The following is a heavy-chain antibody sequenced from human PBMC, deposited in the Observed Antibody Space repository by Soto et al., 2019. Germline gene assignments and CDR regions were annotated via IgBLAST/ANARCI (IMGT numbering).Heavy chain of an antibody. CDR2: ILVGGST. CDR3: AKATATGGGAFEI. D-gene: IGHD2-8*02. J-gene: IGHJ3*02. V-gene: IGHV3-23*01. Sequence: GSLRLSCAVSGFICSSYDMSWVRQAPGKGLEWVSTILVGGSTHYEDSVKGRFTISRDTSKNTVYLQMNSLTAGDTAVYYCAKATATGGGAFEIYGRGTLVTVS. CDR1: GFICSSYD.